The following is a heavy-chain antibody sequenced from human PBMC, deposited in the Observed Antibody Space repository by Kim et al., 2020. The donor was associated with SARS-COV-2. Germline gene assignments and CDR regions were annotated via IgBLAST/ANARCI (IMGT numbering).Heavy chain of an antibody. J-gene: IGHJ4*02. V-gene: IGHV3-20*03. CDR3: MRARGYSGFGDY. Sequence: YADSLRGRFTTSRDNAKSSLYLQMNSLRVEDTAFYYCMRARGYSGFGDYWGPGTLVTVSS. D-gene: IGHD5-12*01.